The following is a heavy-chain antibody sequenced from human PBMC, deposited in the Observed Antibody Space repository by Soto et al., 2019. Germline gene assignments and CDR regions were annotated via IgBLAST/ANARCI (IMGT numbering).Heavy chain of an antibody. Sequence: GGSLRLSCAASGFTFSSYAMSWVRQAPGKGLEWVSAISGSGGSTYYADSVKGRFTISRDNSKNTLYLQMNSLRAEDTAVYYCAKDLKYYYDSSGYYRAYYYYGMDVWGQGTTVTVSS. V-gene: IGHV3-23*01. CDR2: ISGSGGST. CDR1: GFTFSSYA. J-gene: IGHJ6*02. CDR3: AKDLKYYYDSSGYYRAYYYYGMDV. D-gene: IGHD3-22*01.